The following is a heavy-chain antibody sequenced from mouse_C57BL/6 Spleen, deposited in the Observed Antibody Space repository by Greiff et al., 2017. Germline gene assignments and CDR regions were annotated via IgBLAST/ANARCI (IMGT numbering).Heavy chain of an antibody. Sequence: VQLQQSGPELVRPGVSVKISCKGSGYTFTDYAMHWVKQSHAKSLEWIGVISTYYGDASYNQKFKDKATMTVDKSSSTAYMELARLTSEDSAVYYCARSGYYGSSPIYYAMDYWGQGTSVTVSS. D-gene: IGHD1-1*01. V-gene: IGHV1-67*01. CDR1: GYTFTDYA. CDR2: ISTYYGDA. J-gene: IGHJ4*01. CDR3: ARSGYYGSSPIYYAMDY.